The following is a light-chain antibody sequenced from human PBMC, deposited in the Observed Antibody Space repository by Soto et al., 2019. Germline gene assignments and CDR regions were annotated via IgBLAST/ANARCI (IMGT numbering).Light chain of an antibody. J-gene: IGLJ1*01. CDR1: SSDIGSYDH. CDR3: ISYTDRQSYL. CDR2: AVS. Sequence: QSALTQPASVSGSPGQSITISCSGTSSDIGSYDHVAWYQQFPGKSPKLIIYAVSDRPSGVSDRFSGSKSGISASLTISGLQTEDEADYYCISYTDRQSYLXGTGPRSPS. V-gene: IGLV2-14*03.